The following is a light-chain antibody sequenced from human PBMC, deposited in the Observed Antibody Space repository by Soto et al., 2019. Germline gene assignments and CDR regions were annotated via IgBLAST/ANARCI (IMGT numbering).Light chain of an antibody. CDR3: SSYAGSNVFV. V-gene: IGLV2-8*01. Sequence: QSALTQPPSASGSPGQSVTISCTGTSSDVGGYNYVSWYQHHPGKAPKLMIYEVNKRPSGVPDRFSGSKSDNTASLTVSGLQAEDEADYYCSSYAGSNVFVFGTGTKLTVL. J-gene: IGLJ1*01. CDR2: EVN. CDR1: SSDVGGYNY.